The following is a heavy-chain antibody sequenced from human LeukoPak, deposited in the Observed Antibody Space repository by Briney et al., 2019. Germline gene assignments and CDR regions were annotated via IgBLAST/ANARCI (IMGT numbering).Heavy chain of an antibody. V-gene: IGHV3-30-3*01. CDR1: GFTFSSYA. CDR2: ISYDGSNK. D-gene: IGHD4-17*01. Sequence: GGSLRLSCAASGFTFSSYAMHWVRQAPGKELQWVAVISYDGSNKYYADSVKGRFTISRDNSKNTLYLQMNSLRAEDTAVYYCARDEDYGDYAVDYWGQGTLVTVSS. CDR3: ARDEDYGDYAVDY. J-gene: IGHJ4*02.